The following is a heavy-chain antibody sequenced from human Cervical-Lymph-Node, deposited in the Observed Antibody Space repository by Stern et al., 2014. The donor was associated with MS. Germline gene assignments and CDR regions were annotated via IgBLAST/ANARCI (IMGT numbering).Heavy chain of an antibody. V-gene: IGHV1-69*01. CDR1: GGSFSSLD. J-gene: IGHJ4*02. Sequence: VHLVESGAEVKKPESSVKVSCKASGGSFSSLDISWVRQAPGQRLEWLGEISPMFGVANYAPKFQGRVTFTGDECPSTAYTELSSLRAEDTAVYYCARHQGGIAANWGQGTLVTVSS. CDR2: ISPMFGVA. D-gene: IGHD6-13*01. CDR3: ARHQGGIAAN.